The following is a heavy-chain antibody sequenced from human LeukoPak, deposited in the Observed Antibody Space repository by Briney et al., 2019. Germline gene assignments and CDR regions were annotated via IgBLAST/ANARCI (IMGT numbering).Heavy chain of an antibody. Sequence: PGGSLRLSCEVSGFRFNSYWMTWVRQAPGKGLEWVANIDEDGSGKQFVDSVKGRFTISRDNAKNSLYLQMNSLRVEDTAVYYCATNSDWRFHYWGQGTLVTVSS. J-gene: IGHJ4*02. V-gene: IGHV3-7*01. CDR1: GFRFNSYW. CDR3: ATNSDWRFHY. CDR2: IDEDGSGK. D-gene: IGHD2-21*02.